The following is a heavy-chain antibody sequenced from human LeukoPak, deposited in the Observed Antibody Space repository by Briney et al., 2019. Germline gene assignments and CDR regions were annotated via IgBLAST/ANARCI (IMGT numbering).Heavy chain of an antibody. J-gene: IGHJ1*01. CDR2: ISGSGGST. D-gene: IGHD5-24*01. CDR1: GFTFSSYA. Sequence: GGSLRLSCAASGFTFSSYAMSWVRQAPGKGLEWVSAISGSGGSTYYADSVKGRFTISRDNSKNTLYLQMNSLRAEDMAVYYCAKGGEMATIYEYFQHWGQGTLVTVSS. CDR3: AKGGEMATIYEYFQH. V-gene: IGHV3-23*01.